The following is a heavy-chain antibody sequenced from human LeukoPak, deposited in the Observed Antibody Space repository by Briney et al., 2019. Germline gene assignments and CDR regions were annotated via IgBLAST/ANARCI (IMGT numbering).Heavy chain of an antibody. V-gene: IGHV4-34*01. Sequence: PSETLSLTCAVYGGSFSGYYWSWIRQPPGKGLEWIGEINHSGSTNYNPSFKSRVTISVDTSKNQFSLKLSSVTAADTAVYYCARDRIAAAGRSYYYYGMDVWGQGTTVTVSS. D-gene: IGHD6-13*01. CDR1: GGSFSGYY. J-gene: IGHJ6*02. CDR2: INHSGST. CDR3: ARDRIAAAGRSYYYYGMDV.